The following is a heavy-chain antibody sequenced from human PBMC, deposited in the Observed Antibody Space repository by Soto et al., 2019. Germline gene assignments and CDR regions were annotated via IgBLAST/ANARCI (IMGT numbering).Heavy chain of an antibody. CDR2: IRSKANSYAT. J-gene: IGHJ3*02. CDR3: TRRSGSSRGHAFDI. D-gene: IGHD1-26*01. V-gene: IGHV3-73*02. CDR1: GFTFSGSA. Sequence: EVQLVESGGGLVQPGGSLKLSCAASGFTFSGSAMHWVRQASGIGLEWVGRIRSKANSYATAYAASVKGRFTISRDDSKNTAYLQMNILKTEDTAVYYCTRRSGSSRGHAFDIWGQWTMVTVSS.